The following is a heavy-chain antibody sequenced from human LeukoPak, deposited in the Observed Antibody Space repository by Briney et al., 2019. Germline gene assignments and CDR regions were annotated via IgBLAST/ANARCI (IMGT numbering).Heavy chain of an antibody. J-gene: IGHJ6*02. CDR1: GFTFSSYA. V-gene: IGHV3-23*01. CDR3: AKGQFSIAVAVMYYYYGMDV. D-gene: IGHD6-13*01. Sequence: GGSLRLSCAASGFTFSSYAMSWVRQAPGKGLEWVSAISGSGGSTYYAASVKGRFTISRDNAKNTLYLQMNSLRAEDTAVYYCAKGQFSIAVAVMYYYYGMDVWGQGTTVTVSS. CDR2: ISGSGGST.